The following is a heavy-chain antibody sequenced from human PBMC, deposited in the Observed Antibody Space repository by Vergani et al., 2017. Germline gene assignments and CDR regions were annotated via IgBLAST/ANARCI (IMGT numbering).Heavy chain of an antibody. CDR1: GYTFTGYY. CDR3: SRGIDYDFWSGYWEGNWFDP. J-gene: IGHJ5*02. CDR2: INPNSGGT. Sequence: QVQLVQSGAEVKKPGASVKVSCKASGYTFTGYYMHWVRQAPGQGLEWMGWINPNSGGTNYAQKFQGWVTMTRDTSISTAYMVLSRLRSDDTAVYYWSRGIDYDFWSGYWEGNWFDPWGQGTLVTVSS. D-gene: IGHD3-3*01. V-gene: IGHV1-2*04.